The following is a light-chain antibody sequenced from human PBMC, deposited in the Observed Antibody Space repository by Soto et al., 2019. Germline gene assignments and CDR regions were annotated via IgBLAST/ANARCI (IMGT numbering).Light chain of an antibody. Sequence: QSVLTQPPSASGTPGQKVTISCSGSSSNIESNYVYWYQHLPGTAPKLLIYRNSQRPSWVPDRFSGSKSGTSASLAISGLRSEDEADYYCAAWDDSLSGYVFGTGTQLTVL. V-gene: IGLV1-47*01. J-gene: IGLJ1*01. CDR3: AAWDDSLSGYV. CDR2: RNS. CDR1: SSNIESNY.